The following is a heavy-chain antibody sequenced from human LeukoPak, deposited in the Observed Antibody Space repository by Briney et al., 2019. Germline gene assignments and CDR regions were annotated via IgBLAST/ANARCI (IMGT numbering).Heavy chain of an antibody. V-gene: IGHV4-4*07. CDR2: IYTSGST. D-gene: IGHD3-22*01. CDR3: ARENYYDSSGYYYNWFDP. J-gene: IGHJ5*02. CDR1: GGSISSYY. Sequence: SETLSLTCTVSGGSISSYYWSWIRQPPGKGLEWIGRIYTSGSTNYNPSLKSRVTMSVDTSKNQFSLKLSSVTAADTAVYYCARENYYDSSGYYYNWFDPWGQGTLVTVSS.